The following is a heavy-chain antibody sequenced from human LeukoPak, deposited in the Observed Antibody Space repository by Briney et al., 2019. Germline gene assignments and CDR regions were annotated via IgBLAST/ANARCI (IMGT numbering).Heavy chain of an antibody. J-gene: IGHJ4*02. CDR1: GYSISSGYY. V-gene: IGHV4-38-2*02. Sequence: SETLSLTCTVSGYSISSGYYWGWIRQPPGKGLEWIGSIYHSGSTYYNPSLKSRVTISVDTSKNQFSLRLRSVTAADTAVYYCARDGYSGSDALWGQGILVTVSS. CDR3: ARDGYSGSDAL. D-gene: IGHD5-12*01. CDR2: IYHSGST.